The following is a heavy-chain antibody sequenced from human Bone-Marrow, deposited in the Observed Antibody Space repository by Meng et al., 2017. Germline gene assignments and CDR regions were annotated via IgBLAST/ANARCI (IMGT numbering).Heavy chain of an antibody. Sequence: QVRLGVSGGGVVQAGGTLGRSCAASGFTFNGYGMHWGRRAPGKGLERVAVIWYDGSNKYYADSVKGRFTISRDNSKNTLYLLMNSLRAEDTAVYYCARDDWGPIGYWGQGTLVTVSS. CDR2: IWYDGSNK. V-gene: IGHV3-33*01. D-gene: IGHD7-27*01. CDR3: ARDDWGPIGY. CDR1: GFTFNGYG. J-gene: IGHJ4*02.